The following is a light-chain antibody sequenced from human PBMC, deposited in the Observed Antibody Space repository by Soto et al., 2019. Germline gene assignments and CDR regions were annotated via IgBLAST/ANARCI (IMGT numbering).Light chain of an antibody. J-gene: IGLJ1*01. CDR3: QSYDSTLSARYV. CDR2: GNT. CDR1: SSNIGAGYD. V-gene: IGLV1-40*01. Sequence: QSALTQRPSVSGAPGQRVTISCTGSSSNIGAGYDVHWYQQRPGTAPKLLIFGNTNRPSGVPDRFSGSKSGTSASLAITGLQAEDEGDYYCQSYDSTLSARYVFGTGTKSPS.